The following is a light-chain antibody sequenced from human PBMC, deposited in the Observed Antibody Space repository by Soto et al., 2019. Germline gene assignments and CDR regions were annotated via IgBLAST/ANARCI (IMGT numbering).Light chain of an antibody. Sequence: IVMAQAPATLSVSQGERATLSCRASQSVSSNLAWYQQKPGQAPWLLIYGASTRATGIPARFSGSGSGTEFTLTISSLQSEDFAVYYCQQYNNWPPVTFGQGTRLEIK. CDR3: QQYNNWPPVT. J-gene: IGKJ5*01. CDR1: QSVSSN. V-gene: IGKV3-15*01. CDR2: GAS.